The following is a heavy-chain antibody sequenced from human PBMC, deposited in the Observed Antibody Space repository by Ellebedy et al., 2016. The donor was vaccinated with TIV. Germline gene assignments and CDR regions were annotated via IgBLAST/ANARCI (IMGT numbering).Heavy chain of an antibody. CDR2: IYPVDSDT. Sequence: PGGSLRLSCKASGYKFTNYWIGWVRQMPGKGPEWMGIIYPVDSDTRYSPSFQGQVTISVDKSASTAYLQWSSLKASDTAMYYCARPARGWEDGFDIWGQGTMVTVSS. V-gene: IGHV5-51*01. D-gene: IGHD1-26*01. CDR1: GYKFTNYW. CDR3: ARPARGWEDGFDI. J-gene: IGHJ3*02.